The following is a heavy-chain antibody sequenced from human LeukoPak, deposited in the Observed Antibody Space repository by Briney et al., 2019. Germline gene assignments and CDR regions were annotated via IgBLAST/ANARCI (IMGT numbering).Heavy chain of an antibody. CDR2: INYSGSP. Sequence: PSETLSLTCTVSGGSLSSYYFSWIRQSPGKGLEWIAYINYSGSPSYNPSLKSRVTMSVDTSKQFSLRLSSVTAADTAVYYCARHNYDDYVFDIWGQGTKVTVSS. J-gene: IGHJ3*02. D-gene: IGHD4-17*01. V-gene: IGHV4-59*08. CDR3: ARHNYDDYVFDI. CDR1: GGSLSSYY.